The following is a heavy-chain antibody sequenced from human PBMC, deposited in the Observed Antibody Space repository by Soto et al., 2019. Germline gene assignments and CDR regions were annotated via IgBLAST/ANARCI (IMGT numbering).Heavy chain of an antibody. D-gene: IGHD3-3*01. V-gene: IGHV4-59*08. Sequence: SETLSLTCTVSGGSISSYYWSWIRQPPGKGLEWIGYIYYSGSTNYNPSLKSRVTISVDTSKNQFSLKLSSVTAADTAVYYCARGSKYDFWSGSGYYYYYYYMDVWGKGTTVT. CDR2: IYYSGST. CDR1: GGSISSYY. CDR3: ARGSKYDFWSGSGYYYYYYYMDV. J-gene: IGHJ6*03.